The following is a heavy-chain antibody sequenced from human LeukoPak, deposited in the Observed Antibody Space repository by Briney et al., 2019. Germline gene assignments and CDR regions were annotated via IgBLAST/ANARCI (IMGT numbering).Heavy chain of an antibody. Sequence: SETLSLTCTVSGGSISSGGYSWSWIRQHPGKGLEWIGYIYYSGSTYYNPSLKSRVTISVDTSKNQFSLKLSSVTAADTAVYYCARERNSGSYVRGVDYWGQGTLVTVSS. CDR1: GGSISSGGYS. V-gene: IGHV4-31*03. CDR3: ARERNSGSYVRGVDY. CDR2: IYYSGST. J-gene: IGHJ4*02. D-gene: IGHD1-26*01.